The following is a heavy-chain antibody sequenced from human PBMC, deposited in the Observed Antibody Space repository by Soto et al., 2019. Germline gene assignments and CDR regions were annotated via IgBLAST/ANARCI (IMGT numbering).Heavy chain of an antibody. J-gene: IGHJ6*02. D-gene: IGHD5-18*01. CDR1: GGIFTNNA. CDR2: VIPLFDTA. V-gene: IGHV1-69*01. CDR3: ATGGHNDGYNFYHGMDV. Sequence: QVQVVQSGAEVKKPGSSVKVSCKVSGGIFTNNAISWVRQAPGQGLEWLGGVIPLFDTAYYAQIFRGRLRISEDGDKTTDSREMSGLTSADTAVYFCATGGHNDGYNFYHGMDVWGQGTTVTVS.